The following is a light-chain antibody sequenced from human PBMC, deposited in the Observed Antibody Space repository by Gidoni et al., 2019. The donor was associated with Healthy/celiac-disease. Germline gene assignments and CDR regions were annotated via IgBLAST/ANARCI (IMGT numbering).Light chain of an antibody. CDR3: CSYAGSSTSWV. CDR1: SSDVGSYNL. CDR2: ECS. J-gene: IGLJ3*02. Sequence: QSALPQPASVSGSPGPAVPIACTGTSSDVGSYNLVSGYQQHPGTAPNLMLYECSTRPSGASTRFSGSKSGNTASLTISGLQAEDEADYYCCSYAGSSTSWVFGGGTTLTVL. V-gene: IGLV2-23*01.